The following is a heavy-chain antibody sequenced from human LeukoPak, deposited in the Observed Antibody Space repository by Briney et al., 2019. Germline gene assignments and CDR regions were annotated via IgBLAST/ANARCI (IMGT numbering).Heavy chain of an antibody. V-gene: IGHV1-46*01. CDR2: INPSTGSS. J-gene: IGHJ4*02. Sequence: ASVKVSCKASGHTFTSYNMHWVRQAPGQGLEWIGIINPSTGSSTYTQKFQGRVTMTRDTATSTVYMELSSLRPEDTALYYCARDVAGSWGYFDYWGQGTLVTVSS. CDR1: GHTFTSYN. CDR3: ARDVAGSWGYFDY. D-gene: IGHD6-19*01.